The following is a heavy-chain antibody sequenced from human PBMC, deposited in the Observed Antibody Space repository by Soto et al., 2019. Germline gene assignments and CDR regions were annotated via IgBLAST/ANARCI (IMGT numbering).Heavy chain of an antibody. CDR3: ASESREFSSSGGLDV. CDR2: LYYSGST. J-gene: IGHJ6*02. D-gene: IGHD3-10*01. Sequence: QVQLQESGPGLVKPSEALSLTCTVSGGSVNSDSYYWTWIRQPPGKRLGWIGALYYSGSTHYNPSLKCRVTISVDTSKNQFSLTLSSVTAPDTAVYFCASESREFSSSGGLDVWGQGTTVTVSS. V-gene: IGHV4-61*01. CDR1: GGSVNSDSYY.